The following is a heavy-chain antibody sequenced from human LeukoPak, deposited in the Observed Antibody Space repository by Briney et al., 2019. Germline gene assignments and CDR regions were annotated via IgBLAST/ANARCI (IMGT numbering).Heavy chain of an antibody. CDR3: ATDPARGIR. J-gene: IGHJ4*02. CDR1: GFTFSDHH. CDR2: IKSKTDGGTT. Sequence: GGSLRLSCAASGFTFSDHHMSWVRQAPGKGLEWVGRIKSKTDGGTTDYAAPVKGRFTISRDDSKNTLYLQMNSLKTEDTAVCYCATDPARGIRWGQGSLVTVSS. D-gene: IGHD3-10*01. V-gene: IGHV3-15*01.